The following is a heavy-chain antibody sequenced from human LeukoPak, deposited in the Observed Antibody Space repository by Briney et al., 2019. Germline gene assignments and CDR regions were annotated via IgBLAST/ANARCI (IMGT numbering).Heavy chain of an antibody. CDR3: ARDIRPYYYDSSGYSV. V-gene: IGHV1-46*01. J-gene: IGHJ4*02. D-gene: IGHD3-22*01. CDR2: INPSGGST. Sequence: ASVKVSCKASGYTFTSYYMHWVRQPPGQGLEWMGIINPSGGSTSYAQKFQGRLTMTRDTSTSTVYMELSSLRSEDTAVYYCARDIRPYYYDSSGYSVGGQGTLVTVSS. CDR1: GYTFTSYY.